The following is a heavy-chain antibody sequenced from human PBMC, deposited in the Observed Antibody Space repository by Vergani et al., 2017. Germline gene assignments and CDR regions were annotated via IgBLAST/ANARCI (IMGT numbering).Heavy chain of an antibody. J-gene: IGHJ6*02. CDR1: GYTFTSYD. CDR3: ASLPIMVRGATTYGMDV. D-gene: IGHD3-10*01. CDR2: MNPNSGNT. Sequence: QVQLVQSGAEVKKPGASVKVSCKASGYTFTSYDINWVRQATGQGLEWMGWMNPNSGNTGYAQKFQGRVTMTRNTSISTAYMELSSLRSEDTAVYYCASLPIMVRGATTYGMDVWGQGTTVTVSS. V-gene: IGHV1-8*01.